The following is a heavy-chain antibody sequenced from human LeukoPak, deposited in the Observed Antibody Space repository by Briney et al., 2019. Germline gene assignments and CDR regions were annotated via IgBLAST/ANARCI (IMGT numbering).Heavy chain of an antibody. CDR2: ISGSGGST. CDR3: AKDRRAAAAPQGAFDI. CDR1: GFTFSSYA. J-gene: IGHJ3*02. V-gene: IGHV3-23*01. Sequence: PGGSLRLSCAASGFTFSSYAMSWVCQAPGKGLEWVSAISGSGGSTYYADSVKGRFTISRDNSKNTLCLQMNSLRAEDTAVYYCAKDRRAAAAPQGAFDIWGQGTMVTVSS. D-gene: IGHD6-13*01.